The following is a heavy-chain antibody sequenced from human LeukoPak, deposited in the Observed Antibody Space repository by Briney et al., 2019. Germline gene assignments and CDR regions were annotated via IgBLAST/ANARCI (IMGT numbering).Heavy chain of an antibody. CDR3: AKGAYSSGPNWFDP. Sequence: GGSLRLSCAASGFTFSSYAMSWVRQAPGKGLEWVSTISGSGGSTYYADPMKGRFTISRDNSKNTLYLQMNSLRAEDTAVYYCAKGAYSSGPNWFDPWGQGTLVTVSS. D-gene: IGHD6-19*01. CDR2: ISGSGGST. V-gene: IGHV3-23*01. CDR1: GFTFSSYA. J-gene: IGHJ5*02.